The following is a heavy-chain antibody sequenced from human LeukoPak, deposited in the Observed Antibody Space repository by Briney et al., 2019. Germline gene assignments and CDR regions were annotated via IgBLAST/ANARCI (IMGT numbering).Heavy chain of an antibody. J-gene: IGHJ4*02. CDR2: IYYSGGT. V-gene: IGHV4-39*01. CDR3: ARRVSDPLKVDY. CDR1: GGSISSSSYY. D-gene: IGHD3-22*01. Sequence: PSETLSLTCTVSGGSISSSSYYWGWIRQPPGKGLEWIGSIYYSGGTYYNPSFKSRVTISVDTSKNQFSLKLSSVTAADTAVYYCARRVSDPLKVDYWGQGTLVTVSS.